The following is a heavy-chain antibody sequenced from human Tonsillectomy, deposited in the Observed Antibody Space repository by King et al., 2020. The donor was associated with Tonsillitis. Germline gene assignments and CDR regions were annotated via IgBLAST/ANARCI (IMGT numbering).Heavy chain of an antibody. D-gene: IGHD6-13*01. V-gene: IGHV3-23*04. CDR1: GFTFSSYA. J-gene: IGHJ5*02. Sequence: VQLVESGGGLVQPGGSLRLSCAASGFTFSSYAMSWVRQAPGKGLEWVSAISGSGGSTYYADSVKGRFTISRDNSKNTLYLQMNSLRAEDTAVYYCAKDPLYSSSWCAWFDPWGQGTLVTVSS. CDR3: AKDPLYSSSWCAWFDP. CDR2: ISGSGGST.